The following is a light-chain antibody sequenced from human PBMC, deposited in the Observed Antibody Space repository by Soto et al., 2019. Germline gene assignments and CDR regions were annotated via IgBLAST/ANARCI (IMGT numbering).Light chain of an antibody. V-gene: IGKV1-12*01. Sequence: DIQMTQSPSSVSASVGDRVTITCRASQDVTTSLACVQQNPGEAPRLLIYSASSLHRGVPSRFSGSGSGTDFTLTISSLQPEDFATFYCQQGNSFTLTFGGGTKVEIK. CDR3: QQGNSFTLT. J-gene: IGKJ4*01. CDR1: QDVTTS. CDR2: SAS.